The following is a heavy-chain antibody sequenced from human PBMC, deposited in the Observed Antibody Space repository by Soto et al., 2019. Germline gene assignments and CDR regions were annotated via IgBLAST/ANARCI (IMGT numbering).Heavy chain of an antibody. D-gene: IGHD2-2*01. CDR2: ISYDGISK. V-gene: IGHV3-30*09. J-gene: IGHJ4*03. CDR3: VREGTMAPQGLDQ. Sequence: QVQLVESGGGVVQPGRSLRLSCAASGFTFSRFSMHWVRQAPGKGLEWVAFISYDGISKYYADSVKGRFAISRDNSKNTLYLQMYSLRPEDTAGYYSVREGTMAPQGLDQWGQGSLVTVSS. CDR1: GFTFSRFS.